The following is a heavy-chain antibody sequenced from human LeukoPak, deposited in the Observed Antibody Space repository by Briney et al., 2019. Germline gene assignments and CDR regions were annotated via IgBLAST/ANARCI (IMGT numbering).Heavy chain of an antibody. J-gene: IGHJ5*02. V-gene: IGHV3-7*01. CDR3: ARKYYDFWSGSNWFDP. Sequence: GGSLRLSCAASGFTFSSYWMSWVRQAPGKGLEWVANIKQDGSEKYYVDSVKGRFTISRDNAKSSLYLQMNSLRAEDTAVYYCARKYYDFWSGSNWFDPWGQGTLVTVSS. CDR1: GFTFSSYW. D-gene: IGHD3-3*01. CDR2: IKQDGSEK.